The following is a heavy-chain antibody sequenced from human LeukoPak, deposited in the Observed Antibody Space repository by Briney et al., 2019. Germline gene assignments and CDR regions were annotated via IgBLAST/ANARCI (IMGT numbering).Heavy chain of an antibody. CDR2: INHSGSA. Sequence: SETLSLTCAVYGGSFCGYYWSWIRQPPGKGLEWIGEINHSGSANYNPSLKSRVTISVDTSKNQFSLKLSSVTAADTAVYYCARGRRDGYIFRVPLSGHFDPWGQGTLVTVSS. J-gene: IGHJ5*02. V-gene: IGHV4-34*01. CDR3: ARGRRDGYIFRVPLSGHFDP. D-gene: IGHD5-24*01. CDR1: GGSFCGYY.